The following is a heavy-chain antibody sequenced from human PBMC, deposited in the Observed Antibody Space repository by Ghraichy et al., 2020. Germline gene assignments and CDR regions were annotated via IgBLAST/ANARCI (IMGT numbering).Heavy chain of an antibody. Sequence: SETLSLTCAVYGGSFSGYYWSWIRQPPGKGLEWIGEINHSGSTNYNPSLKSRVTISVDTSKNQFSLKLSSVTAADTAVYYCARGRRWRQGGFDCWGQATLLTVS. CDR2: INHSGST. J-gene: IGHJ4*02. D-gene: IGHD5-24*01. V-gene: IGHV4-34*01. CDR3: ARGRRWRQGGFDC. CDR1: GGSFSGYY.